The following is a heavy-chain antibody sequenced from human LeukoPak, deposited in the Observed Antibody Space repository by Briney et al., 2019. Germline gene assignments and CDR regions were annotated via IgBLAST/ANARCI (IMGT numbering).Heavy chain of an antibody. Sequence: SETLSLTCAVYGGSFSGYYWSWIRQPPGKGLEWIGEINHSGSTNYNPSLKSQVTISVDTSKNQFSLKLSSVTAADTAVYYCARGPSPRPAKKYNWFDPWGQGTLVTVSS. CDR1: GGSFSGYY. CDR3: ARGPSPRPAKKYNWFDP. CDR2: INHSGST. V-gene: IGHV4-34*01. J-gene: IGHJ5*02. D-gene: IGHD2-2*01.